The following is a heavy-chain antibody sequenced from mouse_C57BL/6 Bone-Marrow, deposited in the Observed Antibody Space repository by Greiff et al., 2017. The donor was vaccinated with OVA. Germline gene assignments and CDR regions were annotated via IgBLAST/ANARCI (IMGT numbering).Heavy chain of an antibody. CDR2: ISSGSSTI. D-gene: IGHD1-1*01. Sequence: EVMLVESGGGLVKPGGSLKLSCAASGFTFSDYGMHWVRQAPETGLEWVAYISSGSSTIYYADTLKGRFTISRDNTKNTLFLQMTSLRSEDTAMYYCARNYYGSSPYFDYWGQGTTLTVSS. CDR3: ARNYYGSSPYFDY. V-gene: IGHV5-17*01. J-gene: IGHJ2*01. CDR1: GFTFSDYG.